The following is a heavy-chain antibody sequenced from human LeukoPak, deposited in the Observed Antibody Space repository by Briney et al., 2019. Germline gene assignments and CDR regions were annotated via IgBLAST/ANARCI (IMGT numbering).Heavy chain of an antibody. J-gene: IGHJ6*02. CDR1: GGSISSGGYS. Sequence: SQTLSLTCAVSGGSISSGGYSWSWIRQPPGQGLEWIGYIYHSGSTYYNPSLKSRVTISVDTSKNQFSLKLSSVTAADTAVYYCARDDGSSGMDVWGQGTTVTVSS. CDR3: ARDDGSSGMDV. V-gene: IGHV4-30-2*01. CDR2: IYHSGST. D-gene: IGHD3-22*01.